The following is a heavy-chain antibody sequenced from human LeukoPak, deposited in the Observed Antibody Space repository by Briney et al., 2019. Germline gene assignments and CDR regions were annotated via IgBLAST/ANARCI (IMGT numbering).Heavy chain of an antibody. D-gene: IGHD3-22*01. Sequence: SVKVSCKASGITFSYSTISWVRQAPGQGLEWMGRVIPIFGTADYAQKFQGRVTMTTDESTNTAYMELSSLRSEDAAVYFGAREPVPRSSGLQYWGQGTLVTVSS. CDR3: AREPVPRSSGLQY. CDR2: VIPIFGTA. J-gene: IGHJ4*02. CDR1: GITFSYST. V-gene: IGHV1-69*05.